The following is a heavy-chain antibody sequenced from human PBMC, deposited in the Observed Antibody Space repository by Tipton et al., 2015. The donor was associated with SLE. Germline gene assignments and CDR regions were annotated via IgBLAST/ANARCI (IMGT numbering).Heavy chain of an antibody. CDR1: GGSMTGYY. J-gene: IGHJ6*02. D-gene: IGHD3-10*01. CDR2: IYYAGSI. CDR3: ARSGFGDWAYYYGMDV. Sequence: LRLSCTVSGGSMTGYYWNWIRQSPGKGLEWIGYIYYAGSINYNPSLMGRVTISVDTSKNQFSLRLNSVTAADTAVYYCARSGFGDWAYYYGMDVWGQGTTVTVSS. V-gene: IGHV4-59*08.